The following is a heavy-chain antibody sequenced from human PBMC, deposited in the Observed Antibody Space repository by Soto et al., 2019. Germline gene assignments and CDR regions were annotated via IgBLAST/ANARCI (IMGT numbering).Heavy chain of an antibody. CDR2: ISAYNGNT. V-gene: IGHV1-18*01. Sequence: ASVEVCWKASGDTFASCGSSWVRQAPGQGLEWMGWISAYNGNTNYAQKLQGRVTMTTDTSTSTAYMELRSLRSDDTAVYYCARGGYYDILTGYPVNWFDPWGQGTLVTVSS. CDR3: ARGGYYDILTGYPVNWFDP. D-gene: IGHD3-9*01. J-gene: IGHJ5*02. CDR1: GDTFASCG.